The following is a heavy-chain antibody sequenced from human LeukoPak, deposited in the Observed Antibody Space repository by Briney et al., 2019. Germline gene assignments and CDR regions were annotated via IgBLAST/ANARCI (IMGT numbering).Heavy chain of an antibody. CDR1: GFTFSSYA. Sequence: GGSLRLPCAASGFTFSSYAMHWVRQAPGKGLEWVAVISYDGSNKYYADSVKGRFTISRDNSKNTLYLQMNSLRAEDTAVYYCARVGYYEIVDVWGQGTTVTVSS. V-gene: IGHV3-30*04. CDR3: ARVGYYEIVDV. CDR2: ISYDGSNK. D-gene: IGHD3-22*01. J-gene: IGHJ6*02.